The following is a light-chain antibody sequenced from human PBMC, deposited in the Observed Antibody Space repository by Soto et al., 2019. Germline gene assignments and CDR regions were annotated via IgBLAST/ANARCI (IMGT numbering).Light chain of an antibody. CDR1: QRVSSY. Sequence: EIVLPQSPANLSLSPGERATLSCRAGQRVSSYLAWYQQQPGQAPRLLLYDASNRATGIPARFSGGGSGTDFTLTISSLEPEEFAVYYCQKRSNWPPIPFGQGTRLEIK. CDR2: DAS. V-gene: IGKV3-11*01. CDR3: QKRSNWPPIP. J-gene: IGKJ5*01.